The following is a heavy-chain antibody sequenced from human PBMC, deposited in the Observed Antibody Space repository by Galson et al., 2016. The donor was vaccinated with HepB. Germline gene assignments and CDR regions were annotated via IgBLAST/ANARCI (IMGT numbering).Heavy chain of an antibody. D-gene: IGHD1-26*01. J-gene: IGHJ4*02. CDR2: ISSDGRKI. CDR1: RFNFKDSA. V-gene: IGHV3-33*03. CDR3: TKATPKAAWEYSGSYSDS. Sequence: SLRLSCAASRFNFKDSAIHWARQAPGKGPEWVAIISSDGRKIHYGDSVKGRVTISRDNAKKSLYLQMNSLRAEDTAIYYCTKATPKAAWEYSGSYSDSWGQGTLVTVSS.